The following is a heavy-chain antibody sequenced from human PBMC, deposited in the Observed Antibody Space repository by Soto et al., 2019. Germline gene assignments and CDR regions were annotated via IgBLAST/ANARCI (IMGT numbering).Heavy chain of an antibody. Sequence: QVQLVESGGGVVQPGRSLRLSCAASGFTFSNYGMHWVRQAPGKGLEWVIVISYDGNVAYYADSVKGRFTISRDNSKNTLYLQMNSLRTEDTAMYYWAKEGPITIWYFDYWGQGTRVTVSS. D-gene: IGHD2-21*01. J-gene: IGHJ4*02. CDR3: AKEGPITIWYFDY. V-gene: IGHV3-30*18. CDR2: ISYDGNVA. CDR1: GFTFSNYG.